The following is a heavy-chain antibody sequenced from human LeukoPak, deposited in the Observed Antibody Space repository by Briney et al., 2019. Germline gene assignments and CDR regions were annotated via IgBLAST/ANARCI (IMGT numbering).Heavy chain of an antibody. Sequence: GGSLRLSCAASGFTFSSYSMNWVRQAPGKGLEWVSYISSSSSTIYYADSVKGRFTISRDNAKNSLYLQMNSLRAEDTAVYYCARDALYHYDSSGFNWFDPWGQGTLVTVSS. V-gene: IGHV3-48*01. CDR1: GFTFSSYS. D-gene: IGHD3-22*01. J-gene: IGHJ5*02. CDR3: ARDALYHYDSSGFNWFDP. CDR2: ISSSSSTI.